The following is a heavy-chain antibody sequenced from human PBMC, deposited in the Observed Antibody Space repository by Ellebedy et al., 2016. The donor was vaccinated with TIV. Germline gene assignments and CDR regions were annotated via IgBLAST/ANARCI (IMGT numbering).Heavy chain of an antibody. D-gene: IGHD4-23*01. CDR1: GFSLSTSGVG. CDR2: IYWNGDN. V-gene: IGHV2-5*01. J-gene: IGHJ4*02. CDR3: AHAAGGGNSATFDH. Sequence: SGPTLVKPTQTLTLTCTFSGFSLSTSGVGVGWIRQPPGKALEWLVVIYWNGDNRYSPSLKSRLTITKDTSKNQVVLTMINMDPVDTATYYCAHAAGGGNSATFDHWGQGTLVTVSS.